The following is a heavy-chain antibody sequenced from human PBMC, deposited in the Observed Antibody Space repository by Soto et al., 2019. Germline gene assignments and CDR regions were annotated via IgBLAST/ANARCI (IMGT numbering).Heavy chain of an antibody. J-gene: IGHJ5*02. CDR1: GYTFTSYA. V-gene: IGHV1-3*01. CDR3: ARGGITMVRGVIIAYNWFDP. D-gene: IGHD3-10*01. CDR2: INAGNGNT. Sequence: QVQLVQSGAEVKKPGASVKVSCKASGYTFTSYAMHWVRQAPGQRLEWMGWINAGNGNTKYSQKFQGRVTITRDTSASTAYMGLSSLRSEDTAVYYCARGGITMVRGVIIAYNWFDPWGQGTLVTVSS.